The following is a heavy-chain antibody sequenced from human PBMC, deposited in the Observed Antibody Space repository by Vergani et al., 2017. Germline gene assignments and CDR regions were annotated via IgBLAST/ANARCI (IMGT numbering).Heavy chain of an antibody. D-gene: IGHD2-15*01. CDR3: ARKNRVVDAFDI. Sequence: QVQLQESGPGLVKPSETLSLTCTVSGGSISSYYWSWIRQPPGKGLGWIGYLYYSGSTNYNPSLKSRVTISVDTSKNQFSLKLSSVTAADTAVYYCARKNRVVDAFDIWGQGTMVTVSS. V-gene: IGHV4-59*01. CDR2: LYYSGST. CDR1: GGSISSYY. J-gene: IGHJ3*02.